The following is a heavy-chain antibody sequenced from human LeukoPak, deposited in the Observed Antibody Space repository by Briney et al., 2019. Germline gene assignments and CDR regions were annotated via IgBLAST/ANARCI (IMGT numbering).Heavy chain of an antibody. V-gene: IGHV3-30*02. CDR2: IRYDGSNK. D-gene: IGHD6-13*01. CDR1: GFTFSSYG. CDR3: AKDRSSWYPPFDY. J-gene: IGHJ4*02. Sequence: GGSLRLSCAASGFTFSSYGMHWVRQAPGKWLEWVAFIRYDGSNKYYADSVKGRFTISRDNSKNTLYLQMNSLRAEDTAVYYCAKDRSSWYPPFDYWGQGTLVTVSS.